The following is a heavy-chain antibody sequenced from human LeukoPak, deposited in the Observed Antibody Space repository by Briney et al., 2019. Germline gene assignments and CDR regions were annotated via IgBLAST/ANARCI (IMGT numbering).Heavy chain of an antibody. D-gene: IGHD3-10*01. CDR3: ARVLSGGAFDI. Sequence: ASVKVSCKVSGYTLTELSMHWVRQAPGQGLEWMGWISAYNGNTNYAQKLQGRVTMTTDTSTSTAYMELRSLRSDDTAVYYCARVLSGGAFDIWGQGTMVTVSS. CDR1: GYTLTELS. V-gene: IGHV1-18*01. J-gene: IGHJ3*02. CDR2: ISAYNGNT.